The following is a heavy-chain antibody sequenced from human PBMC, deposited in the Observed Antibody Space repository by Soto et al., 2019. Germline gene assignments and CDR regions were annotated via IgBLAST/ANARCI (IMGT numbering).Heavy chain of an antibody. CDR3: AKQGAAAGRPEDY. D-gene: IGHD6-13*01. Sequence: EVQLLESGGGLVQPGGSLRLSCAASGFTFSSYAMSWVRQAPGKGLEWVSAISGSGGSTYYADSMKGRFTISRDNSKNTLYLQMNSLRAEDTAVYYCAKQGAAAGRPEDYWGQGTLVTVSS. V-gene: IGHV3-23*01. CDR1: GFTFSSYA. J-gene: IGHJ4*02. CDR2: ISGSGGST.